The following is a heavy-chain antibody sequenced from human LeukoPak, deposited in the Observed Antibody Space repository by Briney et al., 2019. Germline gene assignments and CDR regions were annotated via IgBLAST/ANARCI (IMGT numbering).Heavy chain of an antibody. Sequence: PSETLSLTCTVSGGSISSGGYYWSWIRQHPGKGLEWIGNIYYSGSTYYNPSLKSRVTISVDTSKNQFSLKLSSVTAADTAVYYCARDLLGYSYGYYYYYGMDVWGQGTTVTVSS. CDR1: GGSISSGGYY. V-gene: IGHV4-31*03. D-gene: IGHD5-18*01. CDR3: ARDLLGYSYGYYYYYGMDV. CDR2: IYYSGST. J-gene: IGHJ6*02.